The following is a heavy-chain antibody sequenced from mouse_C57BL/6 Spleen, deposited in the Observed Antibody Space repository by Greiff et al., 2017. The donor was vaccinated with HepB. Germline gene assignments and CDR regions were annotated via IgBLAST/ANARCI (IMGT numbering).Heavy chain of an antibody. J-gene: IGHJ1*03. D-gene: IGHD1-1*01. Sequence: EVKLQESVAELVRPGASVKLSCTASGFNIKNTCMHWVKQRPEQGLEWIGRIDPANGNTKYAPKFQGKATITADTSSNTAYLQLSSLTSEDTAIYYCARNYGRSWGYFDVWGTGTTVTVSS. CDR3: ARNYGRSWGYFDV. CDR2: IDPANGNT. CDR1: GFNIKNTC. V-gene: IGHV14-3*01.